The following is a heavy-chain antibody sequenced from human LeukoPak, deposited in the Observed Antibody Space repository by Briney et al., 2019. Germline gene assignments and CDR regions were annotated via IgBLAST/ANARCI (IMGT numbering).Heavy chain of an antibody. Sequence: PSETLSLTCAVYGGSFSGYYWSWIRQPPGKGPEWIGEINHSGSTNYNPSLKSRVTISVDTSKNQFSLKLSSVTAADTAVYYCARGEDYYDSSGYYHASAFDIWGQGTMVTVSS. CDR1: GGSFSGYY. V-gene: IGHV4-34*01. CDR2: INHSGST. J-gene: IGHJ3*02. CDR3: ARGEDYYDSSGYYHASAFDI. D-gene: IGHD3-22*01.